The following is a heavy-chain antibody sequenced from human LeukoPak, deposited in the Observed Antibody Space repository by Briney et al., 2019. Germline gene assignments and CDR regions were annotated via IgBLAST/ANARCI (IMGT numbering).Heavy chain of an antibody. Sequence: VASVKLSCKASGYTFTSYDINWVRQATGQGLEWMGWMNPNSGNTGYAQKFQGRVTMTRNTSISTAYMELSSLRSEDTAVYYCARGPYDILTGYHYYYGMDVWGQGTTVTVSS. V-gene: IGHV1-8*01. CDR1: GYTFTSYD. D-gene: IGHD3-9*01. CDR3: ARGPYDILTGYHYYYGMDV. J-gene: IGHJ6*02. CDR2: MNPNSGNT.